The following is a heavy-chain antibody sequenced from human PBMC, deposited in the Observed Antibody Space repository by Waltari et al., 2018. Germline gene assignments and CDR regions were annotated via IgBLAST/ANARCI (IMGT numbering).Heavy chain of an antibody. CDR2: ISSSSSYI. Sequence: EVQLVESGGGLVKPGGSLRLSCAASGFTFSSYSMNWVRQAPGKGLEWVSSISSSSSYIYYADSVKGRFTISRDNAKNSLYLQMNSLRAEDTAVYYCTRVASKLLGPPRYWGQGTLVTVSS. V-gene: IGHV3-21*03. CDR1: GFTFSSYS. J-gene: IGHJ4*02. D-gene: IGHD1-26*01. CDR3: TRVASKLLGPPRY.